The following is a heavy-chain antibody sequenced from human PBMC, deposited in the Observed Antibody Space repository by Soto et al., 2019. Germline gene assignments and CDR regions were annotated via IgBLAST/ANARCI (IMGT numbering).Heavy chain of an antibody. V-gene: IGHV5-51*01. CDR1: VYSLTIYW. CDR2: IYPGDSDT. Sequence: GESLKISSKGSVYSLTIYWNGWVRQMPGKGLEWMWIIYPGDSDTRYSPSFQGQVTISADKSISTAYLQWSSLKASDTAMYYCARHGPRVYYDNSDYYYYGKDVWGQGTTVIVSS. D-gene: IGHD3-22*01. CDR3: ARHGPRVYYDNSDYYYYGKDV. J-gene: IGHJ6*02.